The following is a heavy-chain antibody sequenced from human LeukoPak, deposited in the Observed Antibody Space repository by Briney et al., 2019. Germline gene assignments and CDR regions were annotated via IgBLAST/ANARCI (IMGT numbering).Heavy chain of an antibody. CDR2: IYYSGST. CDR1: GGSISRYY. V-gene: IGHV4-59*01. Sequence: PSETLSLTCTVSGGSISRYYWSWIRQPPGKGLEWIGYIYYSGSTNYNPSLKSRVTISVDTSKNQFSLKLSSVTAADTAVYYCARDGGYCSGGSCYGLESWGQGTLVTVSS. CDR3: ARDGGYCSGGSCYGLES. D-gene: IGHD2-15*01. J-gene: IGHJ4*02.